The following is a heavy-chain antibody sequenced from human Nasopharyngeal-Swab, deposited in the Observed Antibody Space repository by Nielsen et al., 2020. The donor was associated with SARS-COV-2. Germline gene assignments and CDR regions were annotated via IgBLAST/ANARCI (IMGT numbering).Heavy chain of an antibody. CDR3: ARGPGCSSTSCPSGWNY. Sequence: ASVKVSCKASGYTFTNYDFNWVRQATGQGLEWIGWMNPNSGGTGYAQKFQGRVTMTGDTSISTAYMELSSLRSEDTAVYYCARGPGCSSTSCPSGWNYWGQGTLVTVSS. V-gene: IGHV1-8*02. CDR2: MNPNSGGT. J-gene: IGHJ4*02. D-gene: IGHD2-2*01. CDR1: GYTFTNYD.